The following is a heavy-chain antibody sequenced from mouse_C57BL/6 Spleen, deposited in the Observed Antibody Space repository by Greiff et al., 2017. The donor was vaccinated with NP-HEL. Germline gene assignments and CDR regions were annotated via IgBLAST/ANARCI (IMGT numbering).Heavy chain of an antibody. CDR3: ARGSNSLAMDY. V-gene: IGHV3-6*01. J-gene: IGHJ4*01. D-gene: IGHD2-5*01. CDR2: ISYDGSN. Sequence: EVKLMESGPGLVKPSQSLSLTCSVTGYSITSGYYWNWIRQFPGNKLEWMGYISYDGSNNYNPSLKNRISITRDTSKNQFFLKLNSVTTEDTATYYCARGSNSLAMDYWGQGTSVTVSS. CDR1: GYSITSGYY.